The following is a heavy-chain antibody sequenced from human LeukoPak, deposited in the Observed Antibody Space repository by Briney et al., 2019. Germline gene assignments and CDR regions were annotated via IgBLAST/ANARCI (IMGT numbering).Heavy chain of an antibody. V-gene: IGHV1-2*02. CDR3: ARNKDTWMGYYYYYGMDV. Sequence: ASVKVSCKASGYTLTGYYMHWVRQAPGQGLEWMGWINPNSGGTNYAQKFQGRVTMTRDTSISTAYMELSRLRSDDTAVYYCARNKDTWMGYYYYYGMDVWGQGTTVTVSS. CDR1: GYTLTGYY. CDR2: INPNSGGT. D-gene: IGHD1-20*01. J-gene: IGHJ6*02.